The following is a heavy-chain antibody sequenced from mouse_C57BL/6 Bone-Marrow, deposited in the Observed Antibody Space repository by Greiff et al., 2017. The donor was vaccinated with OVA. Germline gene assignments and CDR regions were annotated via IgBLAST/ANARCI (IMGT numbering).Heavy chain of an antibody. CDR2: INPYNGGT. J-gene: IGHJ2*01. D-gene: IGHD2-4*01. V-gene: IGHV1-19*01. Sequence: EVQLQQSGPVLVKPGASVKMSCKASGYTFTDYYMNWVKQSHGKSLEWIGVINPYNGGTSYNQKFKGKATLTVDKSSSTAYMELNSLTSEDSAVYYCARSGPDYAFDYWGQGTTLTVSS. CDR3: ARSGPDYAFDY. CDR1: GYTFTDYY.